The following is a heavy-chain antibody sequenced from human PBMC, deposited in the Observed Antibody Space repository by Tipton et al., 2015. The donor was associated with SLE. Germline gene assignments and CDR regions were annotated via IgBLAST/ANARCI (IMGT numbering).Heavy chain of an antibody. CDR3: AKGDSSSWYYFDY. V-gene: IGHV3-9*03. D-gene: IGHD6-13*01. CDR2: ISWNSGSI. Sequence: RSLRLSCAASGFTFSSYAMSWVRQAPGKGLEWVSGISWNSGSIGYADSVKGRFTISRDNAKNSLYLQMNSLRAEDMALYYCAKGDSSSWYYFDYWGQGTLVTVSS. J-gene: IGHJ4*02. CDR1: GFTFSSYA.